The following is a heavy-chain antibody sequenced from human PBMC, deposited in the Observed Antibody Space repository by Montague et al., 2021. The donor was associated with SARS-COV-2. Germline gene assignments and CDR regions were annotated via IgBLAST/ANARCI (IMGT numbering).Heavy chain of an antibody. D-gene: IGHD1-1*01. CDR2: IRLPGGN. CDR3: ARAGSQRFFEF. Sequence: SETLSLTCAVNSGSLRNYYWSWIRQPPGKGLEWIGEIRLPGGNNXXPSLKGRVTISLDTSNNHVSLNLNSVTTADTAVYFCARAGSQRFFEFWGRGTLVTVSS. J-gene: IGHJ2*01. CDR1: SGSLRNYY. V-gene: IGHV4-34*01.